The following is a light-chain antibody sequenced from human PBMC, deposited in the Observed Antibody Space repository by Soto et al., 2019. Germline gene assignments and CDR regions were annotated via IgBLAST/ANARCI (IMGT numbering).Light chain of an antibody. V-gene: IGLV1-51*01. CDR3: ATWDGSRPGEV. Sequence: QSVLTQSPSVSAAPGQKVTISCSGSSSNIGNNYVSWYQQLPGTAPKLLIYDNNKRPSVIPDRFSGSKSGTSGTLDITGLRTGDEADYYCATWDGSRPGEVFGGGTK. CDR1: SSNIGNNY. J-gene: IGLJ2*01. CDR2: DNN.